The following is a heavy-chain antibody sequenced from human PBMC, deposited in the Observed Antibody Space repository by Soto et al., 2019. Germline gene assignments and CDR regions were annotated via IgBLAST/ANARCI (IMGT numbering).Heavy chain of an antibody. CDR2: ISYDGSNK. D-gene: IGHD2-21*02. CDR1: GFPLSSYG. J-gene: IGHJ6*02. V-gene: IGHV3-30*18. CDR3: AKDDGDCCIDV. Sequence: GGSLRLSCAASGFPLSSYGMHWVRQAPGKGLEWVAAISYDGSNKYYADSVKGRFTISRDNSKNTLYLQMNSLRAEDTAVYYWAKDDGDCCIDVWGQGTTVTVSS.